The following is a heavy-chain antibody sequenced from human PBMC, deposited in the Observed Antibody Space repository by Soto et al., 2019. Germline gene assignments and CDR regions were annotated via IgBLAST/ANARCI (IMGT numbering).Heavy chain of an antibody. Sequence: EVQLVESGGGLVKPGGSLRLSCAASGFTFTRYSMNWVRQAPGKGLEWVSSISSTTNYIYYGDSMKGRFTISRDNAKNSLYLEMNGLRAEDTAVYYCARESEDLPSNFDYWGQGTLVTVSS. CDR2: ISSTTNYI. CDR3: ARESEDLPSNFDY. CDR1: GFTFTRYS. V-gene: IGHV3-21*06. J-gene: IGHJ4*02.